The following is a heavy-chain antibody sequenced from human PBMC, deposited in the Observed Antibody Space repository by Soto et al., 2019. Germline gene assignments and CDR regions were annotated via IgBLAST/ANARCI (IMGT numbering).Heavy chain of an antibody. CDR1: GGSISSSSYY. V-gene: IGHV4-39*01. Sequence: PSETLSLTCTVSGGSISSSSYYWGWIRQPPGKGLEWIGSIYYSGSTYYNPSLKSRVTISVDTSKNQFSLKLSSVTAADTAVYYCARQRSSSWPRRSFDYWGQGTLVTVSS. CDR2: IYYSGST. J-gene: IGHJ4*02. CDR3: ARQRSSSWPRRSFDY. D-gene: IGHD6-13*01.